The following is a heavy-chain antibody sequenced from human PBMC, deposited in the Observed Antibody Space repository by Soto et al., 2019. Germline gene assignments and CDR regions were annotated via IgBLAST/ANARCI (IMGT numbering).Heavy chain of an antibody. D-gene: IGHD2-2*02. CDR2: IIPIFGTA. Sequence: SVKVSCQASGGTFSSYAIICVRQATVQGLALLGGIIPIFGTANYAQKFQGRVTITADESTSTAYMELSSLRSEDTAVYYCARALGYCSSTSCYSARYYYYYGMDVWGQGTTVTFSS. V-gene: IGHV1-69*13. CDR1: GGTFSSYA. J-gene: IGHJ6*02. CDR3: ARALGYCSSTSCYSARYYYYYGMDV.